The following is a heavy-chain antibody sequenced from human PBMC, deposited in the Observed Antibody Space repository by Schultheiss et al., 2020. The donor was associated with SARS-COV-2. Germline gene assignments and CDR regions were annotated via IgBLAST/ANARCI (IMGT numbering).Heavy chain of an antibody. J-gene: IGHJ6*02. CDR3: ARGYSSGWYEEYYYGMDV. D-gene: IGHD6-19*01. CDR2: IIPIFGTA. Sequence: SVKVSCKASGYTFTSYGISWVRQAPGQGLEWMGGIIPIFGTANYAQKFQGRVTITADESTSTAYMELSSLRSEDTAVYYCARGYSSGWYEEYYYGMDVWGQGTTVTVS. CDR1: GYTFTSYG. V-gene: IGHV1-69*13.